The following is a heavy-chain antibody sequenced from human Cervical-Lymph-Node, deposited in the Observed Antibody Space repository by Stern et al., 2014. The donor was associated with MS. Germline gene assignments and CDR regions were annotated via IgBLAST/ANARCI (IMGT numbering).Heavy chain of an antibody. CDR1: GFSLRNAGMG. CDR3: ARTLLLLFGDFSSRWFDP. D-gene: IGHD2-21*01. CDR2: IFPNDEK. Sequence: QVTLKESGPVLVKSTDTLTLTCTVSGFSLRNAGMGVSWIRQPPGKARECLAHIFPNDEKSYRTSLKSRLTISKDTSKSQVVLTMTNMDPLDTATYYCARTLLLLFGDFSSRWFDPWGQGTLVTVSS. V-gene: IGHV2-26*01. J-gene: IGHJ5*02.